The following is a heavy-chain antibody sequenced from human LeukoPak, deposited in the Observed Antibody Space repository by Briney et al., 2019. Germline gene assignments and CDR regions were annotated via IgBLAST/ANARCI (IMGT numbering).Heavy chain of an antibody. CDR3: ARGSLAVAQPFAFDI. D-gene: IGHD6-19*01. CDR2: IYTSGST. CDR1: GGSISSYY. V-gene: IGHV4-4*07. J-gene: IGHJ3*02. Sequence: SKTLSLTCTVSGGSISSYYWSWIRPPAGKGLEWIGRIYTSGSTNYNPSLKSRVTMSVDTSKNQFSLKLSSVTAADTAVYYCARGSLAVAQPFAFDIWGQGTMVTVSS.